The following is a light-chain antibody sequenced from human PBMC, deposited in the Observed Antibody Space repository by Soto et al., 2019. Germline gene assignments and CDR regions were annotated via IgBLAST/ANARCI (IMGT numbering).Light chain of an antibody. CDR1: QSVSSTS. Sequence: EIVLTQSPGTLSFSPGERATLSCRASQSVSSTSLAWYQQKPGQAPRLLIYVASNRATGIPYRFSCSGSGTDFTLTISRLEPEDFAVYYCQQYDGSPPWTFGLGTKVEFK. J-gene: IGKJ1*01. CDR3: QQYDGSPPWT. V-gene: IGKV3-20*01. CDR2: VAS.